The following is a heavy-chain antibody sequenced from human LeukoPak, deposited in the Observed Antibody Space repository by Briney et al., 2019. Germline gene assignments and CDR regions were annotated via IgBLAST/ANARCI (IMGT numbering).Heavy chain of an antibody. D-gene: IGHD5-18*01. J-gene: IGHJ4*02. CDR3: ARDLIGYSYGEQYFDY. CDR2: INPSGGST. Sequence: ASVKVSCKASGYTFTSYYMHWVRQAPGQGLEWMGIINPSGGSTSYAQKFQGRVTMTRDTSTSTVYMELGSLRSEDTAVYYCARDLIGYSYGEQYFDYWGQGTLVTVSS. V-gene: IGHV1-46*01. CDR1: GYTFTSYY.